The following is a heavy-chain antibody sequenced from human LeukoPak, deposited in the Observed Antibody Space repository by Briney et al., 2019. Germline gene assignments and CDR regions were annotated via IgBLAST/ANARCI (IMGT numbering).Heavy chain of an antibody. CDR2: MYYSGNT. Sequence: SETLSLTCTVSGGSISSTIYYWAWIRQPPEKGLEWIGSMYYSGNTYNNPSLKSRVTISVDTSKNQFSLKLSSVTAADTAVYYCARTTTTFDDWGHGTLVIVSS. CDR1: GGSISSTIYY. D-gene: IGHD4-11*01. CDR3: ARTTTTFDD. J-gene: IGHJ4*01. V-gene: IGHV4-39*01.